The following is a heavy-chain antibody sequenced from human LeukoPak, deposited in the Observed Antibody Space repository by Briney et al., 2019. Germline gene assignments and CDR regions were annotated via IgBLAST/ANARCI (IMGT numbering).Heavy chain of an antibody. CDR2: ISSSGSTL. CDR1: GFTFSDYY. V-gene: IGHV3-11*01. D-gene: IGHD5-24*01. J-gene: IGHJ4*02. Sequence: GGSLRLSCAASGFTFSDYYMSCIRQSPGKGREGVSYISSSGSTLYYADSVKGRFTISRDNAKKSLYLQMNSLRDEDTAVYYCARSRDGYNRIFDYWGQGTLVTVSS. CDR3: ARSRDGYNRIFDY.